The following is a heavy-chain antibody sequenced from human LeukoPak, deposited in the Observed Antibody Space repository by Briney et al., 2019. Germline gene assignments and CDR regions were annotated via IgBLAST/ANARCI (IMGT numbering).Heavy chain of an antibody. J-gene: IGHJ6*03. CDR3: ARDLGCSSTSCYTGIDYYYYYMDV. CDR2: INPNNGDT. V-gene: IGHV1-2*02. D-gene: IGHD2-2*02. Sequence: ASVKVSCKASGYTFTAQYMHWVRQAPGQGLEWMGWINPNNGDTKYAQSFLGRVTMTRDTSTTTAYMELSSLRSDDTAVYYCARDLGCSSTSCYTGIDYYYYYMDVWGKGTTVTVSS. CDR1: GYTFTAQY.